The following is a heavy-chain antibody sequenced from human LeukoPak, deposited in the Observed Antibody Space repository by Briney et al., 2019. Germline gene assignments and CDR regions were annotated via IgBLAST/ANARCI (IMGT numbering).Heavy chain of an antibody. CDR2: ISDDGRNK. Sequence: GGSLRLSCAASGFSFISYGMHWVRQAPGKGLEWVGVISDDGRNKKYADSVKGRFTTSRDNSKDTLYLQMNSLRDEDTAVYYCAKRPSDYGDYVTYFDYWGQGTLVTVSS. J-gene: IGHJ4*02. D-gene: IGHD4-17*01. V-gene: IGHV3-30*18. CDR1: GFSFISYG. CDR3: AKRPSDYGDYVTYFDY.